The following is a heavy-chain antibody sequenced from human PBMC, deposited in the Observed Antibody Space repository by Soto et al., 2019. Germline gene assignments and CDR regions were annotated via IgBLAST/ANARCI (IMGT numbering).Heavy chain of an antibody. CDR1: GGTFSSYA. Sequence: GASVKVSCKASGGTFSSYAISWVRQAPGQGLEWMGGIIPIFGTANYAQKFQGRVTITADESTSTAYMELSSLRSEDTAVYYCARAPTDYNLYYYYGMDVWGQGTTVTVSS. CDR3: ARAPTDYNLYYYYGMDV. J-gene: IGHJ6*02. D-gene: IGHD4-4*01. V-gene: IGHV1-69*13. CDR2: IIPIFGTA.